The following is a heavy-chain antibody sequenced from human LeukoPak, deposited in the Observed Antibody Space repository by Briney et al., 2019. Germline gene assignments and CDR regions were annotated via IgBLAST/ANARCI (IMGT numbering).Heavy chain of an antibody. CDR3: ARARSVRGVIRYYYYMDV. CDR2: ISAYNGNT. J-gene: IGHJ6*03. V-gene: IGHV1-18*01. CDR1: GYTFPSYG. Sequence: ASVQVSCKASGYTFPSYGISWLRPAPGQGREWMGWISAYNGNTNYAQKLQGRVTMTTDTSTSTAYMELRSLRSDDTAVYYCARARSVRGVIRYYYYMDVWGKGTTVTISS. D-gene: IGHD3-10*01.